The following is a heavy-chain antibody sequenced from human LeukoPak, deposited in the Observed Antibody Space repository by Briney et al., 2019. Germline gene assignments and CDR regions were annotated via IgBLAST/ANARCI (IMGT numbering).Heavy chain of an antibody. V-gene: IGHV3-23*01. Sequence: GGSLRLSCAASGFTFSNYAMSWVRQAPGKGLEWVSATGGGSGIYYADSMKSRFTISRDNSKNTLYLQINSLRAEDRAVYYCAKWGDYDVLTGYYVSDYWGQGTLVTVSS. CDR3: AKWGDYDVLTGYYVSDY. D-gene: IGHD3-9*01. CDR2: TGGGSGI. J-gene: IGHJ4*02. CDR1: GFTFSNYA.